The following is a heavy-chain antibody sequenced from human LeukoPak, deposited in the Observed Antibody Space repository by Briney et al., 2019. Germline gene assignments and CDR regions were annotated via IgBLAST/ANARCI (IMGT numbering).Heavy chain of an antibody. CDR1: GYSISSGHH. J-gene: IGHJ4*02. CDR2: IFHSGTT. V-gene: IGHV4-38-2*02. Sequence: TSSETLSLTCTVSGYSISSGHHWGWIRQPPGQGLEWIGHIFHSGTTYYRPSLKSRVTISVDTSKNQFSLKLTSVTAADTAVYYCAREGSYYFGSAAPLWGQGTLVTVSS. CDR3: AREGSYYFGSAAPL. D-gene: IGHD3-10*01.